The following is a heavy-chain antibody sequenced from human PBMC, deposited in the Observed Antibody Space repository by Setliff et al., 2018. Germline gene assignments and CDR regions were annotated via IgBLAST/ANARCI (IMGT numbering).Heavy chain of an antibody. J-gene: IGHJ6*03. V-gene: IGHV4-59*08. Sequence: SETLSLTCTVSGGSISSDYWSWIRQPPGKALEWSGYFYHSASSNYNPSLKGRVTMSADTSKNQLYLSLTSVSVADTAMYYCARSHYYASGNSHYYYMDVWGKGTAVTVAS. CDR2: FYHSASS. D-gene: IGHD3-10*01. CDR3: ARSHYYASGNSHYYYMDV. CDR1: GGSISSDY.